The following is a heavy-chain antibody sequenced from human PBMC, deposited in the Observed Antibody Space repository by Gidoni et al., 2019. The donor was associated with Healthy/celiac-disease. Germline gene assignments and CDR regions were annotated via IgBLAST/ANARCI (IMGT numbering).Heavy chain of an antibody. V-gene: IGHV3-23*01. D-gene: IGHD6-13*01. Sequence: EVQLLESGGGLVQPGGSLRLSCAASGFPFSSYAMSWVRQAPGKGLEWVSAMSGSVGSTSYADSVKGRFTISRDNSKNTLYLQMNSLRAEDTPVYYCAKLGAAAAGYFQHWGQGTLVTVSS. CDR3: AKLGAAAAGYFQH. CDR2: MSGSVGST. CDR1: GFPFSSYA. J-gene: IGHJ1*01.